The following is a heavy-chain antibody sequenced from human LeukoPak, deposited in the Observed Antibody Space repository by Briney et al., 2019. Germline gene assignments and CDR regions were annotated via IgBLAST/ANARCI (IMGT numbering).Heavy chain of an antibody. V-gene: IGHV3-23*01. CDR2: ISGSGTST. J-gene: IGHJ4*02. D-gene: IGHD3-10*01. Sequence: PGGSLRLSCTASGYTFNSYAMSWVRQAPGKGLEWVSGISGSGTSTYYADSVKGRFTISRDNSKNTLYLQMNSLRAEDTALYYCAKEPASGSCFDYWGQGTLVTVFS. CDR1: GYTFNSYA. CDR3: AKEPASGSCFDY.